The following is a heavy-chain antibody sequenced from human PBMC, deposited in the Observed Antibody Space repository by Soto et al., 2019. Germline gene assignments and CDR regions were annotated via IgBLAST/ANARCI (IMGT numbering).Heavy chain of an antibody. CDR3: AKLVGVNTGY. Sequence: GSLRLSCAASGFTFSSNAMSWVRQGPGKGLEWVSAISGSGDSAYYADSVKGRFTISRDNSKNTLYLQMSSLRAEDTAVYYCAKLVGVNTGYWCQGTQVTVSS. D-gene: IGHD1-26*01. CDR1: GFTFSSNA. CDR2: ISGSGDSA. J-gene: IGHJ4*02. V-gene: IGHV3-23*01.